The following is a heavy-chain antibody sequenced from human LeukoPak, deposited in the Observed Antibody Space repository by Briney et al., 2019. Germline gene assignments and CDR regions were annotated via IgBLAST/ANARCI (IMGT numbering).Heavy chain of an antibody. J-gene: IGHJ4*02. CDR1: GYTFTSYA. Sequence: ASVTVSCTASGYTFTSYAMHWVRQAPGQRLEWMGWINAGNGNTKYSQKFQGRVTITRDTSASTAYMELSSLRSEDTAVYYCASTGPRKIAVPLEGWGQGTLVTVSS. CDR3: ASTGPRKIAVPLEG. D-gene: IGHD6-19*01. V-gene: IGHV1-3*01. CDR2: INAGNGNT.